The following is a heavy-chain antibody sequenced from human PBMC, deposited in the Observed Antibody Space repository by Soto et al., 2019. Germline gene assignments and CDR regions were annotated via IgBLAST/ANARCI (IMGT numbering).Heavy chain of an antibody. J-gene: IGHJ3*02. CDR1: GGSISSSSYY. V-gene: IGHV4-39*01. CDR2: IYYSGST. Sequence: QLQLQESGPGLVKPSETLSLTCTVSGGSISSSSYYWGWIRQPPGKGLEWIGSIYYSGSTYYNPSLKSRVTISVDTSKNQFSLKLSSVTAADTAVYYCARRLENWNEIEDAFDIWGQGTMVTVSS. D-gene: IGHD1-1*01. CDR3: ARRLENWNEIEDAFDI.